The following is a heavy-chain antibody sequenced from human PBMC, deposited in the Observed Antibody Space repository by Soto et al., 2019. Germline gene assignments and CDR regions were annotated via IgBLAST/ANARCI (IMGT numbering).Heavy chain of an antibody. CDR3: VRAKAVVIAALDI. J-gene: IGHJ3*02. Sequence: PGGSLRLSCKGSGFMSNNSDMTWVRQARGQALQSVASVSDNGGSRGGTYYADSVKGRFTISRDNSKNTLYLQLDSLTGADTAVYYCVRAKAVVIAALDIWGQGTMVTVSS. V-gene: IGHV3-23*01. CDR2: VSDNGGSRGGT. CDR1: GFMSNNSD. D-gene: IGHD2-21*01.